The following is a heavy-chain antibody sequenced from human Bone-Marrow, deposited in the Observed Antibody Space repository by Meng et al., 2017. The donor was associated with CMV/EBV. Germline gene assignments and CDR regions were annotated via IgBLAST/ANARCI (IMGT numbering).Heavy chain of an antibody. D-gene: IGHD4-11*01. J-gene: IGHJ4*02. V-gene: IGHV1-46*01. CDR3: ARMTTVEGGDYFDY. CDR2: INPSGGST. Sequence: ASVKVSCKASGYTFTSYYMHWVRQAPGQGLEWMGIINPSGGSTSYAQQFQGRVTMTRDTPTRTAYMELRSLRSQDTAVFYCARMTTVEGGDYFDYWGQGTLVTVSS. CDR1: GYTFTSYY.